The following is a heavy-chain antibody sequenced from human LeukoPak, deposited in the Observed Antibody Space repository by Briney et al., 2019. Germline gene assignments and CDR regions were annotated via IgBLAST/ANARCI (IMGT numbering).Heavy chain of an antibody. CDR3: ARTSDGNWFDP. D-gene: IGHD1-26*01. Sequence: PGGSLTLSCAASGFTFYVYGMSWARQGPGKGVEWVSGINWNGGNTSYADSVKGRFTIFRDNAKNSLYLEMDSLRVEDTALYYCARTSDGNWFDPWGQGTLVTVSS. CDR2: INWNGGNT. CDR1: GFTFYVYG. J-gene: IGHJ5*02. V-gene: IGHV3-20*04.